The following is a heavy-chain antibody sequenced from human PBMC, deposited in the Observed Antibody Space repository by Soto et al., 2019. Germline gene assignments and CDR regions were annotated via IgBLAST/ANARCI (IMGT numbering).Heavy chain of an antibody. CDR2: IIPLFRTP. V-gene: IGHV1-69*12. CDR3: ARDNDRLQLGGNYYYILDV. CDR1: GGTFSSSA. Sequence: QVQLVQSGAEMKEPGSSVKVSCKTSGGTFSSSAISWLRQAPGQGLEWMGGIIPLFRTPDYAQKFQGRVKIAADEYTSTAYMELSSLRSEDTAVYYCARDNDRLQLGGNYYYILDVWGQGTTITVSS. D-gene: IGHD4-4*01. J-gene: IGHJ6*02.